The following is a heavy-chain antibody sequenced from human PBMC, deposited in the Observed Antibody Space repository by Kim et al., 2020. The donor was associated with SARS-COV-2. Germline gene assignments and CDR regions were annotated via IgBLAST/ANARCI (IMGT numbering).Heavy chain of an antibody. D-gene: IGHD2-21*02. CDR2: IKSKTVGGTK. CDR3: TTEYCGGDCYPNYYYGMDV. Sequence: GGSLSLSCAASGFTFSNAWMSWVRQPQGKGLEWVGRIKSKTVGGTKDYASPGKGRFTTSSADSKNTLYLQMNSLKTEDTAGYYCTTEYCGGDCYPNYYYGMDVWGQGTTVTVSS. J-gene: IGHJ6*02. V-gene: IGHV3-15*01. CDR1: GFTFSNAW.